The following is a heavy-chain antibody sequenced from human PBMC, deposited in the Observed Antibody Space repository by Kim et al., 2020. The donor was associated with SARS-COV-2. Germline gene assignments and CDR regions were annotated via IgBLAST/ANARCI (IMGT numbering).Heavy chain of an antibody. Sequence: GGSLRLSCAASGFTFSSYAMSWVRQAPGKGLEWVSVIYSGGSSTYYADSVKGRFTISRDNSKNTLYLQMNSLRAEDTAVYYCAKDRFWQYYYDSSGDAKSGADAFDIWGQGTMVTVSS. J-gene: IGHJ3*02. CDR1: GFTFSSYA. D-gene: IGHD3-22*01. CDR2: IYSGGSST. V-gene: IGHV3-23*03. CDR3: AKDRFWQYYYDSSGDAKSGADAFDI.